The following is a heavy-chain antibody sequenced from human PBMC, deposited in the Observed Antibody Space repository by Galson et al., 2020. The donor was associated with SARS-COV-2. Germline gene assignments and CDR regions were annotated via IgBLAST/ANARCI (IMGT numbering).Heavy chain of an antibody. Sequence: GESLKISCAASGFTFSDYYMSWIRQAPGKGLEWVSYISSSGSSTYYADSVKGRFTISRDNAKNSLYLQMNSLRAEDTAVYYCVSTGTTAGAFDIWGQGTMVTVSS. J-gene: IGHJ3*02. D-gene: IGHD1-1*01. CDR3: VSTGTTAGAFDI. CDR1: GFTFSDYY. CDR2: ISSSGSST. V-gene: IGHV3-11*01.